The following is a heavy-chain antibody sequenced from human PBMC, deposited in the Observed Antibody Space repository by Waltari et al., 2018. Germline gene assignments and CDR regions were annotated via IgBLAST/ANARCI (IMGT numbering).Heavy chain of an antibody. CDR3: ARGKFTAFDI. CDR2: TYYRSQWRN. Sequence: QVPLQQSGPGLVTPSQALPLPRAVSRTRLFTTSVAWNWIRQSPSRGLEWLGRTYYRSQWRNDYALSVKGRITVNPDTSKNHFSLQLDSVTPDDTAVYYCARGKFTAFDIWGQGTMVTVSS. V-gene: IGHV6-1*01. CDR1: RTRLFTTSVA. J-gene: IGHJ3*02.